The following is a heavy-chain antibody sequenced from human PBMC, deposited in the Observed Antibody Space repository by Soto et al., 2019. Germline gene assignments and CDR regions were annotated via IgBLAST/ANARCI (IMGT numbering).Heavy chain of an antibody. V-gene: IGHV1-69*06. CDR1: GGTFSNYV. CDR2: IIPISGAA. CDR3: ARDPRIYCTSSSCHSYFDS. Sequence: QVQLVQSGAEVKKPGSSVKVSCKASGGTFSNYVVNWVRQAPGQGLEWMGRIIPISGAANYAQKFQGRVTITADKSTSTSYMELSSLISEDTAVYYCARDPRIYCTSSSCHSYFDSWGQGTLVTVSS. J-gene: IGHJ4*02. D-gene: IGHD2-2*01.